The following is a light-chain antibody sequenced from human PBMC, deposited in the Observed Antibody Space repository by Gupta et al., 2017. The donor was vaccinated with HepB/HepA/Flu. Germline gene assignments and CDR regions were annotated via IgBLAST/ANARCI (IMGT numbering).Light chain of an antibody. Sequence: SVLTQPPSVSGPPGQRVTISCTGSTSNIGTGFDVHWYQHLPGTAPKLLMYGNILRPSGVPARFSGSKSGTSASLAITGLQAEDEAYYYCQSFDSSLSAEVFGGGTKLTVL. CDR1: TSNIGTGFD. CDR2: GNI. J-gene: IGLJ2*01. V-gene: IGLV1-40*01. CDR3: QSFDSSLSAEV.